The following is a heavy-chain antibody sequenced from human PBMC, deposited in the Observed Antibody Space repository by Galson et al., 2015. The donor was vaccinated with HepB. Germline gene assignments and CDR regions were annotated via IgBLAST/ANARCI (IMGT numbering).Heavy chain of an antibody. Sequence: SVKVSCKASGYTFTSYGISWVRQAPGQGLEWMGWISAYNGNTNYAQKLQGRVTMTTDTSTSTAYMELRSLRSDDTAVYYCARDYDSSGYLSYYYYYGMDVWGQGTTVTVSS. V-gene: IGHV1-18*04. CDR2: ISAYNGNT. CDR3: ARDYDSSGYLSYYYYYGMDV. CDR1: GYTFTSYG. J-gene: IGHJ6*02. D-gene: IGHD3-22*01.